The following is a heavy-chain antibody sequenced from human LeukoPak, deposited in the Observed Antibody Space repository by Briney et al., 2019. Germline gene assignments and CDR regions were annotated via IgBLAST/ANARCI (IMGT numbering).Heavy chain of an antibody. V-gene: IGHV3-48*03. D-gene: IGHD1-14*01. CDR1: GFTLSTYE. J-gene: IGHJ6*02. CDR2: IGRYGVTT. CDR3: ATLSDRNFYYSYGLDV. Sequence: GGSLRLSSAASGFTLSTYEMNWVRQAPGKGLEWVAYIGRYGVTTYYADSVKGRFTISGDNAKNSLNLQMNSLRAEDTAVYYCATLSDRNFYYSYGLDVWGQGTTVTVS.